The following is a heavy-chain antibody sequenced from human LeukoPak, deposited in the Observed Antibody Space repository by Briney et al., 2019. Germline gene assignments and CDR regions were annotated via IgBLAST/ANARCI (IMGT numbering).Heavy chain of an antibody. Sequence: PSETLSLTCTVSGGSIDNHYWSWIRQPPGKGLEWIGYIYYSGFTNYNPSFRSRVTISVDMSKTQFSLKVNSVTAADTAVYYCARDIAAAGGSYYGMDVWGQGTTVTVSS. D-gene: IGHD6-13*01. CDR1: GGSIDNHY. CDR2: IYYSGFT. CDR3: ARDIAAAGGSYYGMDV. V-gene: IGHV4-59*11. J-gene: IGHJ6*02.